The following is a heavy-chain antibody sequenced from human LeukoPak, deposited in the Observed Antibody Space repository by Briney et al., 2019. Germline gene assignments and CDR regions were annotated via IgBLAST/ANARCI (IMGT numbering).Heavy chain of an antibody. V-gene: IGHV3-33*01. D-gene: IGHD5-12*01. CDR2: IGYDGTNE. CDR1: GFTFSSYG. Sequence: GRSLRLSCAASGFTFSSYGMHWVRQAPGKGLEWVALIGYDGTNEYYADSVKGRFTISRDNSKNTLYLQMNSLRAEDTAVYYCARVPYEGHFDYWGQGTLVTVSS. CDR3: ARVPYEGHFDY. J-gene: IGHJ4*02.